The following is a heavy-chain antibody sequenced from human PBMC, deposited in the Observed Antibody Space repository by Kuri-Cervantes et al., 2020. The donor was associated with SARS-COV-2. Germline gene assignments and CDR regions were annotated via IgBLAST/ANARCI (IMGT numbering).Heavy chain of an antibody. CDR1: GFTFNTCA. D-gene: IGHD2-21*01. CDR2: VSSDGTNQ. Sequence: GESLKISCAASGFTFNTCAMHWVRQAPGKGLEWVAMVSSDGTNQSYADSVKGRFTISRDNPKNTLHLQIISLRTEDTGVFYCARARVGVFDFWGQGALVTVSS. V-gene: IGHV3-30*04. CDR3: ARARVGVFDF. J-gene: IGHJ4*02.